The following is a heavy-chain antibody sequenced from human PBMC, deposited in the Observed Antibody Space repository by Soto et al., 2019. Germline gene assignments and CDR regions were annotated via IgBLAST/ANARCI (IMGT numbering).Heavy chain of an antibody. D-gene: IGHD6-25*01. Sequence: GGSLRLSCAASGFPFSSYGMHWVRQAPGKGLEWVAVIWYDGSNKYYADSVKGRFTISRDNSKNTLYLQMNSLRAEDTAVYYCARVTIISGIAAAGLDYWGQGTLVTSPQ. V-gene: IGHV3-33*01. CDR1: GFPFSSYG. CDR3: ARVTIISGIAAAGLDY. CDR2: IWYDGSNK. J-gene: IGHJ4*02.